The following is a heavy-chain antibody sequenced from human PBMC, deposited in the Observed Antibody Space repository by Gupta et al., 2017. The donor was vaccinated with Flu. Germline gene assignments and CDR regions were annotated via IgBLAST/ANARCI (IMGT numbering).Heavy chain of an antibody. CDR3: AIEDVHLLYFSN. Sequence: QVPGKGLEWIGWLYASGSTNYNPALKSRATISLGTSQNQFSLKLTSVTAADTAVYYCAIEDVHLLYFSNWGQGKLVTVSS. V-gene: IGHV4-59*01. J-gene: IGHJ4*02. CDR2: LYASGST. D-gene: IGHD2-2*02.